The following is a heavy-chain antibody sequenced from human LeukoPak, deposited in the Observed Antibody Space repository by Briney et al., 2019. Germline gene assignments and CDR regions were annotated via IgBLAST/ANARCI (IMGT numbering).Heavy chain of an antibody. CDR2: IKEDESEK. D-gene: IGHD3-3*02. Sequence: GGSLRLSCAASGFTFSSYWMSWVRQAPGKGLEWVANIKEDESEKYYVDAVKGRFTISRDDSRNTVYLQMNSVRIEDTAEYYCAKGGGVADYYPFIGQIFDLWGRGSLVIVSS. CDR3: AKGGGVADYYPFIGQIFDL. J-gene: IGHJ2*01. V-gene: IGHV3-7*01. CDR1: GFTFSSYW.